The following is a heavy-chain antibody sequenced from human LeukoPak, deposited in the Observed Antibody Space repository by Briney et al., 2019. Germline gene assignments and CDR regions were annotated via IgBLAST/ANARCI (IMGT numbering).Heavy chain of an antibody. D-gene: IGHD3-10*01. CDR3: ARALLWFGEPSHIDY. CDR2: FDPEDGET. V-gene: IGHV1-24*01. J-gene: IGHJ4*02. Sequence: ASVKVSCKVSGYTLTELSMHWVRQAPGKGLEWMGGFDPEDGETIYAQKFQGRVTMTEDTSTDTAYMELSSLRSEDTAVYYCARALLWFGEPSHIDYWGQGTPVTASS. CDR1: GYTLTELS.